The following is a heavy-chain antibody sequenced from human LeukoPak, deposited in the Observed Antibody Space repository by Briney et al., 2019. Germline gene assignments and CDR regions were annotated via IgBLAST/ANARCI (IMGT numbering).Heavy chain of an antibody. CDR2: INPSGGST. D-gene: IGHD5-24*01. J-gene: IGHJ4*02. CDR3: ARSRDGYNEDFDY. CDR1: GHTFTSYY. V-gene: IGHV1-46*01. Sequence: ASVKVSCKASGHTFTSYYMHWVRQAPGQGLEWMGIINPSGGSTSYAQKFQGRVTMTTDPSTSTAYMELRSLRSDDTAVYYCARSRDGYNEDFDYWGQGTLVTVSS.